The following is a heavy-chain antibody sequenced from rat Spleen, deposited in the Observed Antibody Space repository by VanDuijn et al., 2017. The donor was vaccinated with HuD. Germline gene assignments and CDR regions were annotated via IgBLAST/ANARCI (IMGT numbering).Heavy chain of an antibody. CDR3: ARLYYDGSYYYVRGYVMDA. CDR1: GFTFSNYD. D-gene: IGHD1-12*02. J-gene: IGHJ4*01. Sequence: EVQLVESGGGLVQPGRSLKLSCAASGFTFSNYDMAWVRQAPTKGLEWVASISTSGGSTYYRDSVKGRFTVSRDNAKSTLYLQMDSLRSEDTATYYCARLYYDGSYYYVRGYVMDAWGQGASVTVSS. V-gene: IGHV5-25*01. CDR2: ISTSGGST.